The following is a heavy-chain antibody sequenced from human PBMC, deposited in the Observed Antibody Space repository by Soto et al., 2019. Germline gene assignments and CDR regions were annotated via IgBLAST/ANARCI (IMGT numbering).Heavy chain of an antibody. CDR1: GNTFTSYD. Sequence: ASVKVSCKASGNTFTSYDINWVRQATGHGLEWMGWINPNSGNIGYAQKFQGRVTMTRDTAIRTAYMQVSRLRSDDTAVYYCARGRASGSYYLLDYWGQGTLVTV. CDR3: ARGRASGSYYLLDY. D-gene: IGHD3-10*01. J-gene: IGHJ4*02. CDR2: INPNSGNI. V-gene: IGHV1-8*01.